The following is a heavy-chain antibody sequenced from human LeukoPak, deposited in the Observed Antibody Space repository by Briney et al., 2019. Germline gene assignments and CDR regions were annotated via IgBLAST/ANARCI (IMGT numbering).Heavy chain of an antibody. V-gene: IGHV1-46*01. CDR3: AREVGSRYSSSWYVY. Sequence: GASVKVSCKASGYTFTSYYMHWVRQAPGQGLEWMGIINPSGGRTSYAQKFQGRVTITADESTSTAYMELSSLRSEDTAVYYCAREVGSRYSSSWYVYWGQGTLVTVSS. J-gene: IGHJ4*02. CDR1: GYTFTSYY. CDR2: INPSGGRT. D-gene: IGHD6-13*01.